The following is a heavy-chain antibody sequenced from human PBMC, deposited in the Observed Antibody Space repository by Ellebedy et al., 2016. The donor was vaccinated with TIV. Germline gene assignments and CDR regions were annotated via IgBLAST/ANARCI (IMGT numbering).Heavy chain of an antibody. D-gene: IGHD3-10*01. V-gene: IGHV1-3*04. CDR3: TRNPYSSGSLDY. CDR1: GYTFTNYF. J-gene: IGHJ4*02. Sequence: ASVKVSCKASGYTFTNYFIHWVRQVPGQGLEWMGWINTGSGITKYSQQFQDRVTIARDTSASTAYMELTSLTSEDTAVDYCTRNPYSSGSLDYWGQGALVTVSS. CDR2: INTGSGIT.